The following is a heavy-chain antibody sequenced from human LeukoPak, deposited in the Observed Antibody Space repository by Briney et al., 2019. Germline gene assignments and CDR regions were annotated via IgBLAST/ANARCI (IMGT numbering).Heavy chain of an antibody. Sequence: GGSLRLSCAASGFTFSNYEMNWIRQAPGKGLEWISYISNSGNTKYYADSVKGRFSISRDNANNSVYLQMNNLRAEDTAVYYCARTPVQYCSGGSCYLNNWFDPWGQGTLVTVSS. J-gene: IGHJ5*02. CDR2: ISNSGNTK. D-gene: IGHD2-15*01. CDR1: GFTFSNYE. CDR3: ARTPVQYCSGGSCYLNNWFDP. V-gene: IGHV3-48*03.